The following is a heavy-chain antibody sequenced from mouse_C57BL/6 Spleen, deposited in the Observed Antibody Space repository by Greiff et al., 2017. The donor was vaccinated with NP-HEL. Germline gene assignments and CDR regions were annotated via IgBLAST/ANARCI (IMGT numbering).Heavy chain of an antibody. CDR1: GFTFKNTY. CDR3: ARSGYSTYLAY. D-gene: IGHD2-5*01. V-gene: IGHV14-3*01. CDR2: IDPANGST. Sequence: EVQLQQSVAELVRPGASVKLSCTASGFTFKNTYMHWVKQRPEQGLEWIGRIDPANGSTKYAPKFQGKATITADTSSNTAYLQLSSLTSEDTAIYYCARSGYSTYLAYWGQGTLVTVSA. J-gene: IGHJ3*01.